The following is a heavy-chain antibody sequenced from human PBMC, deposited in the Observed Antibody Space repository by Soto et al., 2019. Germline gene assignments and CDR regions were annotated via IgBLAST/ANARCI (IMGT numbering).Heavy chain of an antibody. V-gene: IGHV1-24*01. CDR2: FDPEDGET. CDR1: GYTLTELS. D-gene: IGHD2-21*02. Sequence: ASVKVSCKVSGYTLTELSMHWVRQAPGKGLEWMGGFDPEDGETIYAQKFQGRVTMTEDTSTDTACMELSSLRSEDTAVYYCATDSLYRHIGAPETACFDIWGQGTMVTVSS. J-gene: IGHJ3*02. CDR3: ATDSLYRHIGAPETACFDI.